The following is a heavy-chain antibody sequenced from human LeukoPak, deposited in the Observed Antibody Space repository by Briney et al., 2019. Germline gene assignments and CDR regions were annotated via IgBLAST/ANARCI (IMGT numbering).Heavy chain of an antibody. CDR3: AREWDSGSSSLDL. J-gene: IGHJ4*02. CDR1: GFTFSNSW. CDR2: IKNDGSEE. D-gene: IGHD5-12*01. V-gene: IGHV3-7*01. Sequence: PGGSLGLSCAASGFTFSNSWMTWVHLAPGKGLEWVANIKNDGSEESYVDSVKGRFTISRDNAKNSLFLQMHSLRAEDTALYYCAREWDSGSSSLDLWGQGTLVTVSS.